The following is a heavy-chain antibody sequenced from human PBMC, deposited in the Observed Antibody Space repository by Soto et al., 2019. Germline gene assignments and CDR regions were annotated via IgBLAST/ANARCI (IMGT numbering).Heavy chain of an antibody. CDR3: VKAVYLLDFDY. Sequence: GGSLRLSCAASGFTFSSYAMTWVRQAPGKGLEWVSTISGTGGNTYYADSVKGRFTISRDNSKNTVYQQMNSLRAEDTAVYYCVKAVYLLDFDYWGQGTLVTVSS. V-gene: IGHV3-23*01. CDR2: ISGTGGNT. CDR1: GFTFSSYA. D-gene: IGHD1-20*01. J-gene: IGHJ4*02.